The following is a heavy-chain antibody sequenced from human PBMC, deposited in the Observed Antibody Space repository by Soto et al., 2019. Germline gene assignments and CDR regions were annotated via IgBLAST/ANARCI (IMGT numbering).Heavy chain of an antibody. CDR3: AKSPNSYCSSPYCYKFYFDF. Sequence: GGSLRLSCGASGFTFNTYGMHWVRQAPGKGLEWVAVISYDGSDKYYADSVKGRFIISRDNSKNTLYLQMNSLRAEDTAIYYCAKSPNSYCSSPYCYKFYFDFWGQGALAPVSS. CDR1: GFTFNTYG. J-gene: IGHJ4*02. V-gene: IGHV3-30*18. CDR2: ISYDGSDK. D-gene: IGHD2-15*01.